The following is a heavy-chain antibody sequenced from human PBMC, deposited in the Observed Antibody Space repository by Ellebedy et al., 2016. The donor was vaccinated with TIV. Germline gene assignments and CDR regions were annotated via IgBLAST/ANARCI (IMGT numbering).Heavy chain of an antibody. CDR3: ARGKIYCLNSKCYFRNWFDP. CDR2: LYYSGHT. J-gene: IGHJ5*02. D-gene: IGHD2-15*01. CDR1: GETITSPDYF. V-gene: IGHV4-39*01. Sequence: SETLSLXXDVSGETITSPDYFWAWIRQPPGKGPEWIGSLYYSGHTYYNVALKSRLAISVDTSKNQLSLKLTSVTAADTAMYYCARGKIYCLNSKCYFRNWFDPWGQGTQVNVSA.